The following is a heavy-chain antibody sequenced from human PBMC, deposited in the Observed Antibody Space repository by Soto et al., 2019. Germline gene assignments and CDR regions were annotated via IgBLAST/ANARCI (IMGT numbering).Heavy chain of an antibody. Sequence: SERMRLTCAVDGGSFSGYYWSWIRQPPGKGLEWIGEINHSGSTNYNPSLKSRVTISVDTSKNQFSLKLSSVTAADTAVYYCARSVDIVVVPAATNNWFDPWGQGTLVTGS. CDR2: INHSGST. D-gene: IGHD2-2*03. CDR1: GGSFSGYY. V-gene: IGHV4-34*01. CDR3: ARSVDIVVVPAATNNWFDP. J-gene: IGHJ5*02.